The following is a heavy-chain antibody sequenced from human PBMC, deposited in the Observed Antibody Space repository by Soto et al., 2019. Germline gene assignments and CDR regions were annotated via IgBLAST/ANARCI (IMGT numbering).Heavy chain of an antibody. CDR3: ARGSSSRYDYVQH. CDR2: INPFDGSR. D-gene: IGHD6-13*01. J-gene: IGHJ1*01. Sequence: ASVKVSCKASGYIFTSYYLHWVRQAPGQGLEWMGWINPFDGSRMFAQRFQGRVTITRDTSASTAYMELSSLRSEDTAVYYCARGSSSRYDYVQHWGQGTLVTVSS. CDR1: GYIFTSYY. V-gene: IGHV1-46*01.